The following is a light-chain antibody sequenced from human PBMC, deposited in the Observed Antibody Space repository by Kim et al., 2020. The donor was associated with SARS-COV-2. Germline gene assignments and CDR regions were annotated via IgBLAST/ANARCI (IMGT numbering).Light chain of an antibody. CDR1: QSVRSY. J-gene: IGKJ5*01. V-gene: IGKV3-11*01. Sequence: SAGERATHSCRASQSVRSYVALYQQTPGQAPRLLIDDESKRATGIAARFSGSGSGTDFTITIRSREAEDFAVYYCQQRSNWPPITFGEETRLEIK. CDR2: DES. CDR3: QQRSNWPPIT.